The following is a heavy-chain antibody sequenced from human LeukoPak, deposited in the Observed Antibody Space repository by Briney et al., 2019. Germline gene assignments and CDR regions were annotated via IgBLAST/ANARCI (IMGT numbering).Heavy chain of an antibody. Sequence: GGSMRLSCAASGLAFSAYKIHWVRQAPRKGLVWVSRISTDGYTTDYADFVQGRFTASRDNTKNTWSLEMNSLRAEDTAVYYCVVGGSPGYWGQGTLVTVSS. D-gene: IGHD2-15*01. CDR1: GLAFSAYK. CDR3: VVGGSPGY. CDR2: ISTDGYTT. V-gene: IGHV3-74*01. J-gene: IGHJ4*02.